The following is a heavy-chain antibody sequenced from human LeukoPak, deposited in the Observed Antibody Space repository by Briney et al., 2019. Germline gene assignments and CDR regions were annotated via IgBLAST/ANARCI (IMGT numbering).Heavy chain of an antibody. CDR1: GFSFSSYA. CDR3: AKDFFSGWDY. Sequence: PGGSLRLSCAASGFSFSSYAVSWVRQTPGKRPEWVSGISGSGGSTYYADSVKGRFTISRDNSKNTLYLQMNSLRAEDTAVYYCAKDFFSGWDYWGQGTLVTVSS. J-gene: IGHJ4*02. V-gene: IGHV3-23*01. CDR2: ISGSGGST. D-gene: IGHD6-19*01.